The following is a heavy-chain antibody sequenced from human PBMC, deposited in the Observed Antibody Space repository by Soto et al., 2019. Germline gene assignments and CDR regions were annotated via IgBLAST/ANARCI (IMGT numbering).Heavy chain of an antibody. Sequence: ASVKVSCKASGGTFSSYAISWVRQAPGQGLEWMGGIIPIFGTANYAQKFQGRVTMTRDTSTSTVYMELSSLRSEDTAVYYCAREPPFDPWGQGTLVTVSS. V-gene: IGHV1-69*05. CDR2: IIPIFGTA. CDR1: GGTFSSYA. J-gene: IGHJ5*02. CDR3: AREPPFDP.